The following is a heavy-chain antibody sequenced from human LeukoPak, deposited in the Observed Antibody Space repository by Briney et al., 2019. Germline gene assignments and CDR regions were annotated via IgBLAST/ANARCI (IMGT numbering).Heavy chain of an antibody. D-gene: IGHD6-6*01. CDR3: AKESDSSPDAFDI. J-gene: IGHJ3*02. Sequence: GGSLRLSCAASGFTFHYYAMTWVRQAPGQGLEWISIISGNGGSIYYAESVQGRFTISRDNAKNSLYLQMNSLRAEDMALYYCAKESDSSPDAFDIWGQGTMVTVSS. CDR1: GFTFHYYA. V-gene: IGHV3-9*03. CDR2: ISGNGGSI.